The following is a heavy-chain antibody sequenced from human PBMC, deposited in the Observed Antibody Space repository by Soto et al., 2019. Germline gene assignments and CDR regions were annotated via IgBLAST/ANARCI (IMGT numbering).Heavy chain of an antibody. CDR2: ISYDGSNK. CDR1: GFTFSSYG. V-gene: IGHV3-30*18. CDR3: AKDRYCSGGSCYSLYFQH. J-gene: IGHJ1*01. Sequence: QVQLVESGGGVVQPGRSLRLSCAASGFTFSSYGMHWVRQAPGKGLEWVAVISYDGSNKYYADSVKGRFTISRDNSKNTLYLQMNSLRAEDTAVYYCAKDRYCSGGSCYSLYFQHWGQGTLVTVSS. D-gene: IGHD2-15*01.